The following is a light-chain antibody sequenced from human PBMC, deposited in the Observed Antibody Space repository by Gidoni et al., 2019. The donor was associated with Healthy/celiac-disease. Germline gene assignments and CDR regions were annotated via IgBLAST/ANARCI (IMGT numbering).Light chain of an antibody. CDR1: QSISSY. V-gene: IGKV1-39*01. J-gene: IGKJ1*01. CDR2: AAS. Sequence: DLQMTQCPSSLSASVGDRVTITCRASQSISSYLNWYQQKPGKAPKLLIYAASSLQSGVPSRFSGSGSGTDFTLTISSLQPEDFATYYCQQSYSTPRTFXXXTKVEIK. CDR3: QQSYSTPRT.